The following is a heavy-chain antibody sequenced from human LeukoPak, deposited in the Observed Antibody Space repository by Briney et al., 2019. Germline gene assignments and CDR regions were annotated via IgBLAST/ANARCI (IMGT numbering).Heavy chain of an antibody. Sequence: PSETLSLTCTVSGGSISSGGYYWSWIRQHPGKGLEWIGYIYYSGSTYYNPSLKSRVTISVDTSKNQFSLKLSSVTAADTAVYYCARGYCSSTSCYARSYYYYYGMDVWGEGTTVTVSS. J-gene: IGHJ6*04. D-gene: IGHD2-2*01. V-gene: IGHV4-31*03. CDR2: IYYSGST. CDR1: GGSISSGGYY. CDR3: ARGYCSSTSCYARSYYYYYGMDV.